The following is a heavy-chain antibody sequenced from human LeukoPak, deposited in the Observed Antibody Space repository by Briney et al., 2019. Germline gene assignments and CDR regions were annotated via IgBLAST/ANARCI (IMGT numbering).Heavy chain of an antibody. V-gene: IGHV3-66*01. CDR2: IYSGGST. J-gene: IGHJ4*02. Sequence: GGSLRLSRAASWFTDNILYMLCLPQAPGETVVCCSFIYSGGSTYHADSVKGRFTISRENSKNTRYLQMNSLKAEDTAVYYCARDPDGYRQGHRLDYWGQGTLVTVSS. D-gene: IGHD5-18*01. CDR3: ARDPDGYRQGHRLDY. CDR1: WFTDNILY.